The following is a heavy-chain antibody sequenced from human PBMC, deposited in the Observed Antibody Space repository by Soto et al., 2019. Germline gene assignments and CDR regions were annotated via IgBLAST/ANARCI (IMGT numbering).Heavy chain of an antibody. Sequence: GGSLRLSCAASGFTFSSYWMSWGRQAPGKGLEWVANIKQDGSEKYYVDSVKGRFPISRDNAKNSLYLQMSSLRAEDTAVYYCARDGGQSKYYYYYYGMDVWGRGTTVTVSS. CDR3: ARDGGQSKYYYYYYGMDV. CDR1: GFTFSSYW. J-gene: IGHJ6*02. CDR2: IKQDGSEK. D-gene: IGHD3-16*01. V-gene: IGHV3-7*01.